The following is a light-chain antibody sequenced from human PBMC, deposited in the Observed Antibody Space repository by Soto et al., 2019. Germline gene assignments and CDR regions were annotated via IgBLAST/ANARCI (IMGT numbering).Light chain of an antibody. CDR1: QSVSSY. V-gene: IGKV3-11*01. Sequence: EIVLTQSPATLSLSPGERATLSCRASQSVSSYLAWYQQKPGQAPSLLIYDASNRATGIPARFIGSGSGTDFTLTISSLEPEDFAFYYCQQRSNWPVTFGQGTKVEIK. J-gene: IGKJ1*01. CDR3: QQRSNWPVT. CDR2: DAS.